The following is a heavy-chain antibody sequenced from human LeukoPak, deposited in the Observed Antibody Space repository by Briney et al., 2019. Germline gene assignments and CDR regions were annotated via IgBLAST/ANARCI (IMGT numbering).Heavy chain of an antibody. V-gene: IGHV1-18*01. CDR2: ISAYNGNT. Sequence: PVASVKVSCKVSGYTLTELSMHWVRQAPGQGLEWMGWISAYNGNTNYAQKLQGRVTMTTDTSTSTAYMELRSLRSDDTAVYYCARDLMVRGAEGYYYYYYYMDVWGKGTTVTVSS. CDR1: GYTLTELS. J-gene: IGHJ6*03. CDR3: ARDLMVRGAEGYYYYYYYMDV. D-gene: IGHD3-10*01.